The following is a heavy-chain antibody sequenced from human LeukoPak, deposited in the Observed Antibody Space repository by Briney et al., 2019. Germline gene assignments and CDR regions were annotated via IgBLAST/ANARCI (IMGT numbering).Heavy chain of an antibody. J-gene: IGHJ5*02. D-gene: IGHD3-10*01. CDR2: IHYSGST. CDR1: GGSISSYY. V-gene: IGHV4-59*01. Sequence: SETLSLTCTVSGGSISSYYWSWIRQPPGKGLEWIGYIHYSGSTNYNPSLKSRVTISVDTSKNQFSLKLSSVTAADTAVYYCARALQRFGEFQNWFDPWGQGTLVTVSS. CDR3: ARALQRFGEFQNWFDP.